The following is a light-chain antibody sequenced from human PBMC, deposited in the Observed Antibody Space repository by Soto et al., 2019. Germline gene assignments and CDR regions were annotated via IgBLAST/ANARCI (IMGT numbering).Light chain of an antibody. CDR2: SAS. J-gene: IGKJ2*01. CDR3: QHGHNWPLT. V-gene: IGKV3-15*01. CDR1: QSISTE. Sequence: EIGMTQSPAPLSVSPGERATLSCRASQSISTELAWYQQKPCQPPRLLIYSASTRATGIRARFTRSGSGSEFSVTISGLQSEEFAVYYCQHGHNWPLTCGQGTRLEV.